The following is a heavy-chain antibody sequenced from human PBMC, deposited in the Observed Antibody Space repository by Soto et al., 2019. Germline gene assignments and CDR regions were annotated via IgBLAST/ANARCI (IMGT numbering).Heavy chain of an antibody. D-gene: IGHD5-12*01. CDR1: GGSISSGGYS. Sequence: QLQLQESGSGLVKPSQTLSLTCAVSGGSISSGGYSWSWIRQPPGKGLEWIGYIYHSGRTYYNPSPKSRVTISVDRSKNQFSLKLSSVTAADTAGYYWAAGGGLPRYYWGQGTLVTVSS. J-gene: IGHJ4*02. CDR2: IYHSGRT. CDR3: AAGGGLPRYY. V-gene: IGHV4-30-2*01.